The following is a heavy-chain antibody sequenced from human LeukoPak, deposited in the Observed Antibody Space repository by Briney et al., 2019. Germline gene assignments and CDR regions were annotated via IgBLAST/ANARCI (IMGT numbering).Heavy chain of an antibody. CDR2: ISYDGSNK. V-gene: IGHV3-30*18. CDR1: GFTFSTYG. J-gene: IGHJ4*02. Sequence: PGGSLRLSCAASGFTFSTYGMHWVRQAPGKGLEGVAVISYDGSNKYYADSVKGRFTISRDNSKNTLYLQMNSLRAEDTAVYYCAKDLATMIVVGTLDYWGQGPLVTVSS. CDR3: AKDLATMIVVGTLDY. D-gene: IGHD3-22*01.